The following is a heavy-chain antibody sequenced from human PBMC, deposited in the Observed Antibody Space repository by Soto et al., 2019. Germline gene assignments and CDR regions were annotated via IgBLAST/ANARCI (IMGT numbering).Heavy chain of an antibody. CDR3: ARYQYSYGPNWFDP. Sequence: ASVKVSCKASGYTFTNNDVSWVRQATGQGLEWMGWISAYNGNTNYAQKLQGRVTMTTDTSTSTAYMELRSLRSDDTAVYYCARYQYSYGPNWFDPWGQGTLVTVSS. CDR1: GYTFTNND. D-gene: IGHD5-18*01. J-gene: IGHJ5*02. V-gene: IGHV1-18*01. CDR2: ISAYNGNT.